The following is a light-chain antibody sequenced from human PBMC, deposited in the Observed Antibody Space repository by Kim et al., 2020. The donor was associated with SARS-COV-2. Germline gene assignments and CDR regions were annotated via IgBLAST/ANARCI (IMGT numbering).Light chain of an antibody. CDR3: CSYAGSYTWV. J-gene: IGLJ3*02. CDR2: DVS. V-gene: IGLV2-11*03. CDR1: SSDVGGYNY. Sequence: GQSVTISCTGTSSDVGGYNYVSWYQQHPTKAPKLIIYDVSKWPSGVPDRFSGSKSGNTASLTISGLQAEDEADYYCCSYAGSYTWVFGGGTTLTVL.